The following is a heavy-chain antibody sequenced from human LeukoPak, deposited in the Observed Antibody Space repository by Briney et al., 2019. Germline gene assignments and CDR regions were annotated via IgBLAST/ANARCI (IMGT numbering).Heavy chain of an antibody. CDR2: NIPIFGTA. J-gene: IGHJ6*02. V-gene: IGHV1-69*13. Sequence: GASVKVSCKASGGTFSSYAISWVRQAPGQGLEWMGGNIPIFGTANYAQKFQGRVTITADESTSTAYMELSSLRSEDTAVYYCARDNSNYYGMDVWGQGTTVTVSS. CDR1: GGTFSSYA. CDR3: ARDNSNYYGMDV. D-gene: IGHD2/OR15-2a*01.